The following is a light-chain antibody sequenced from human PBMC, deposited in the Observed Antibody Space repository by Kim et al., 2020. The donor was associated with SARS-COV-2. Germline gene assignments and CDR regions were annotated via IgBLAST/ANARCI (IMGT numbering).Light chain of an antibody. CDR2: SDN. V-gene: IGLV1-44*01. CDR1: SSNIGSNT. Sequence: ELTQPPSASGTPGQRVTISCSGSSSNIGSNTVSWYQQFPGTAPKLLIYSDNQRPSGVPDRFSASKSGSSASLAISGLQSDDEADYYCAAWDDSLNGWGVFGGGTQLTVL. J-gene: IGLJ3*02. CDR3: AAWDDSLNGWGV.